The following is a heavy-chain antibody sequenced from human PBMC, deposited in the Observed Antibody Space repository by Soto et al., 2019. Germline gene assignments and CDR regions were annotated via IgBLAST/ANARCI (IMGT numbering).Heavy chain of an antibody. CDR1: GFAFSTNA. D-gene: IGHD6-13*01. CDR3: AKDRDDSIWFGLNFLDY. J-gene: IGHJ4*02. Sequence: EVQLLESGGGLVQPGGSLRLSCAASGFAFSTNAMTWVRQAPGKGLEWVTTMSGDGTRTYYADSVKGRFTISRDNSKTPVFLEMNSLRADDTAVYYCAKDRDDSIWFGLNFLDYWGLGTLVTVSS. CDR2: MSGDGTRT. V-gene: IGHV3-23*01.